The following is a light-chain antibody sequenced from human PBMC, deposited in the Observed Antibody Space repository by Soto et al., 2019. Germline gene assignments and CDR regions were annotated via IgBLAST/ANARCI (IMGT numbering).Light chain of an antibody. V-gene: IGKV3-20*01. CDR2: GAS. CDR3: QQYGGSPPLS. Sequence: EIVMTQSPATLSVSPGERATLSCRASQSVTSSYLAWYQQKPGQAPRLLIYGASSRATGIPDRFSGSGSGTDFTLTINRLEPEDFAVYYCQQYGGSPPLSFGGGTKVDIK. CDR1: QSVTSSY. J-gene: IGKJ4*01.